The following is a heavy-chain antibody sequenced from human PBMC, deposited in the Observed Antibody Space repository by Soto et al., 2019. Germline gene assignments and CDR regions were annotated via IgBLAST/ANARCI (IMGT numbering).Heavy chain of an antibody. D-gene: IGHD3-3*01. J-gene: IGHJ5*02. Sequence: SETLSLTCAVSGGSVSGYFWNWIRQPPGKGLEWIGEINRTGGTHYNPSLKSRVTMSVDTSKNQFSLRLSSVTAADTAIYYCATRITVFGLLIPPFDPWGQGTQVTVSS. CDR1: GGSVSGYF. V-gene: IGHV4-34*01. CDR3: ATRITVFGLLIPPFDP. CDR2: INRTGGT.